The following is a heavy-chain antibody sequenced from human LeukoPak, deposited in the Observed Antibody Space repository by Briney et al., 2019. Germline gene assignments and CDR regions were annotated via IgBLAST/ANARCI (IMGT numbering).Heavy chain of an antibody. J-gene: IGHJ4*02. CDR3: ARDGDYGDYLDY. Sequence: GGSLRLSCAASGCTFSSYSMNWIRQAPGKGLEWVSSISSSSSYIYYADSVKGRFTISRDNAKNSLYLQMNSLRAEDTAVYYCARDGDYGDYLDYWGQGTLVTVSS. V-gene: IGHV3-21*01. D-gene: IGHD4-17*01. CDR1: GCTFSSYS. CDR2: ISSSSSYI.